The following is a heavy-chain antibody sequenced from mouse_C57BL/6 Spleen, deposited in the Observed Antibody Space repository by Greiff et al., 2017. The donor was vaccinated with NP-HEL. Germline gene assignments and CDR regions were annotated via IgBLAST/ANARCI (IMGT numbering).Heavy chain of an antibody. CDR1: GFTFSSYG. D-gene: IGHD1-2*01. V-gene: IGHV5-6*01. CDR3: ARPSLLFYFDY. CDR2: ISSGGSYT. Sequence: VQLKESGGDLVKPGGSLKLSCAASGFTFSSYGMSWVRQTPDKRLEWVATISSGGSYTYYPDSVKGRFTISRDNAKNTLYLQMSSLKSEDTAMYYCARPSLLFYFDYWGQGTTLTVSS. J-gene: IGHJ2*01.